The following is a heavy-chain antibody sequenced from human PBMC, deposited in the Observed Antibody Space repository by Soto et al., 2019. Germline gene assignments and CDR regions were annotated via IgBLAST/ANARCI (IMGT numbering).Heavy chain of an antibody. D-gene: IGHD3-10*02. V-gene: IGHV1-8*01. CDR2: MNPNSGNT. Sequence: ASVKVSCKASGYTFTSYDINWVRQATGQGLEWMGWMNPNSGNTGYAQKFQGRVTMTRNTSISTAYMELSSLRSEDTAVYYCACCCAGVLGNGISELSYYIDVWGKGTTVTVSS. J-gene: IGHJ6*03. CDR3: ACCCAGVLGNGISELSYYIDV. CDR1: GYTFTSYD.